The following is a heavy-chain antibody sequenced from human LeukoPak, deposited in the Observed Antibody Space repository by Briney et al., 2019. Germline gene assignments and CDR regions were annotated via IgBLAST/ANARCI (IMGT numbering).Heavy chain of an antibody. CDR1: GGSVSSGSYY. D-gene: IGHD3-9*01. V-gene: IGHV4-61*01. CDR2: IFYSGST. J-gene: IGHJ5*02. CDR3: ARDQVAYYDILTGSSGMNWFDP. Sequence: SETLSLTCTVSGGSVSSGSYYWSWIRQPRGKGLEWIGYIFYSGSTNYNPSLKSRVTISVDTSKNQFSLKLSSVTAADSAVYYCARDQVAYYDILTGSSGMNWFDPWGQGTLVTVSS.